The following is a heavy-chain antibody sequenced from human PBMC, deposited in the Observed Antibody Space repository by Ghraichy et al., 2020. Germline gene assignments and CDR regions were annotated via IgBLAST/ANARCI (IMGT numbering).Heavy chain of an antibody. D-gene: IGHD2-15*01. CDR1: GLMFSPNT. CDR3: VREYCRGGSCFFGTGGSHFDD. V-gene: IGHV3-74*01. CDR2: INSGGTSI. Sequence: GSLRLSCVASGLMFSPNTMNWVRQAPGEGLVWVSRINSGGTSIIYADSVRGRFTISRDNAKNTLYLQMNSLRAEDTAVYYCVREYCRGGSCFFGTGGSHFDDWGQGTLVTVSS. J-gene: IGHJ4*02.